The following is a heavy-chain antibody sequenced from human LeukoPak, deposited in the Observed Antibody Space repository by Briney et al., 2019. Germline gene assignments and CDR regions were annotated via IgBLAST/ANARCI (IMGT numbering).Heavy chain of an antibody. J-gene: IGHJ5*02. CDR1: GFSFSDYS. CDR3: VREAGYCAPVCVKTNWFDP. CDR2: TSNGKT. Sequence: GGSLRLSCAASGFSFSDYSMNRVRQAPGKGLEWVAATSNGKTYYADSVRGRFAISRDDSTNTVYLHMNSLRDGDTALYHCVREAGYCAPVCVKTNWFDPWGQGTLVTVSS. V-gene: IGHV3-21*03. D-gene: IGHD2-15*01.